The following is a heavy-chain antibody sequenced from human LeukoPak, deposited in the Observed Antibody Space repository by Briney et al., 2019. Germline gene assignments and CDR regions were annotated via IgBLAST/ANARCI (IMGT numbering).Heavy chain of an antibody. V-gene: IGHV4-39*01. CDR1: GGSISTNSYY. CDR3: ARLMDGGNALRRFDL. D-gene: IGHD4-23*01. J-gene: IGHJ2*01. CDR2: IYHSGAT. Sequence: SETLSLTCTVSGGSISTNSYYWGWIRQPPGKGLEWIGCIYHSGATYYNSSLKSRVIISVDTSKNQFSLKLSSVTAADTAVYYCARLMDGGNALRRFDLWGRGTLVTVSS.